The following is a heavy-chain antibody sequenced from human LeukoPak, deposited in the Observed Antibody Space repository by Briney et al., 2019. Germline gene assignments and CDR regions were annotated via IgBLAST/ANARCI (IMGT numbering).Heavy chain of an antibody. CDR2: ISAYNGNT. Sequence: ASVKVSCKASGYTFTSYGISWVRQAPGQGLGWMGWISAYNGNTNYAQKLQGRVTMTTDTSTSTAYMELRSLRSDDTAVYYCARCVPDYYDSSGYDDAFDIWGQGTMVTVSS. CDR1: GYTFTSYG. J-gene: IGHJ3*02. D-gene: IGHD3-22*01. V-gene: IGHV1-18*01. CDR3: ARCVPDYYDSSGYDDAFDI.